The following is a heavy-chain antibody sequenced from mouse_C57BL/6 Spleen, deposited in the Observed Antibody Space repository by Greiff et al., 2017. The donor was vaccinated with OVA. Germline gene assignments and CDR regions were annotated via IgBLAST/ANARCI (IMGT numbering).Heavy chain of an antibody. CDR2: IDPENGDT. CDR3: TTPYYGNYDY. V-gene: IGHV14-4*01. CDR1: GFNIKDDY. Sequence: VQLQQSGAELVRPGASVKLSCTASGFNIKDDYMHWVKQRPEQGLEWIGWIDPENGDTEYASKFQGKATITADTSSNTAYLQLSSLTSEDTAVYYCTTPYYGNYDYWGQGTTLTVSS. D-gene: IGHD2-10*01. J-gene: IGHJ2*01.